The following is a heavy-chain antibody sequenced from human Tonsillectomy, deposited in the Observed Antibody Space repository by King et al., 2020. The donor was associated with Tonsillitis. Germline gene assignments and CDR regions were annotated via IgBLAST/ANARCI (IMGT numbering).Heavy chain of an antibody. CDR2: IRSKPNGGTT. D-gene: IGHD3-10*01. V-gene: IGHV3-49*03. J-gene: IGHJ4*02. Sequence: VQLVESGGGLVQPGRSLRLSCTASGFTFGDYAMSWFRQAPGKGLEWVGFIRSKPNGGTTEYVASVKGRFTISRDDSKSIGYLQMNSLKTEDTAVYYCTRVFNGPFRQWSGGPIDYWGQGTLVTVSS. CDR1: GFTFGDYA. CDR3: TRVFNGPFRQWSGGPIDY.